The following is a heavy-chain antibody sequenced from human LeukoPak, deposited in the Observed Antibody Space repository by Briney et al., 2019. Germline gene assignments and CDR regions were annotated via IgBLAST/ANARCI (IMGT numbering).Heavy chain of an antibody. CDR1: GYTFTSNY. V-gene: IGHV1-46*01. CDR2: IYPRDGST. Sequence: GASVKVSCTASGYTFTSNYIHWVRQAPGQGLEWMGMIYPRDGSTSYAQKFQGRVTVTRDTSTSTVHMELSGLRSEDTAVYYCARDQEGFDYWSQGTLVTVSS. CDR3: ARDQEGFDY. J-gene: IGHJ4*02.